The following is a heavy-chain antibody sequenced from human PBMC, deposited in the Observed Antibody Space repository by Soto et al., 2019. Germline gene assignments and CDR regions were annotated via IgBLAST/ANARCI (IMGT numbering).Heavy chain of an antibody. CDR2: VSGRTGGT. V-gene: IGHV3-23*01. D-gene: IGHD2-15*01. J-gene: IGHJ4*02. Sequence: GGSLRLSCAASGFTFSSHAMSWVRQAPGKGLEWISTVSGRTGGTYYADSVKGRFTISRDISRSTLFLHMSSLRAEDTALYYCAKAGVVVASTYPSNWGQGTLVTVSS. CDR1: GFTFSSHA. CDR3: AKAGVVVASTYPSN.